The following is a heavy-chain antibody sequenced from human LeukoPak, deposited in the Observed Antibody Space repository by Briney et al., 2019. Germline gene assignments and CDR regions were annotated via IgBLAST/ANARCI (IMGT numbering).Heavy chain of an antibody. D-gene: IGHD2-15*01. V-gene: IGHV4-59*08. CDR3: ARHGPDCSGGSCYSLIDH. CDR2: IYYSGST. Sequence: PSETLSLTCTVSGGSISSYYWSWIRQPPGKGLEWIGYIYYSGSTNYNPSLKSQVTISVDTSKNQFSLKLSSVTAADTAVYYCARHGPDCSGGSCYSLIDHWGQGTLVTVSS. CDR1: GGSISSYY. J-gene: IGHJ5*02.